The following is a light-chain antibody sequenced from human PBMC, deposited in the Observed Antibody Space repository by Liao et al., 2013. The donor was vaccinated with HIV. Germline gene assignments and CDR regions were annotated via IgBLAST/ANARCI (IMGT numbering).Light chain of an antibody. J-gene: IGLJ2*01. CDR2: SDN. Sequence: SYELTQPHSVSVPTAQMARITCGGNDLGRKAVRWYQQKPGQDPVLVSISDNNRPSGIPERFSGSNSGNTATLTISRVEAGDEADYYCQVWDDSSYHIVFGGGTKLTVL. V-gene: IGLV3-12*02. CDR3: QVWDDSSYHIV. CDR1: DLGRKA.